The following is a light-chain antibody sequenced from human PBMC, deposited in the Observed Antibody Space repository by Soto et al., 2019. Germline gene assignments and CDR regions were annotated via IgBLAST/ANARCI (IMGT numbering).Light chain of an antibody. J-gene: IGLJ3*02. V-gene: IGLV2-14*03. Sequence: QSVLTQPTSVSGSPGQSITISCNGSSSDVGGYNYVSWYQQHPGRAPKLIIHEVTNRPSGISDRFSGSKSGNTASLTITGLQTDDEADYYCSSYTHSTSLVFGGGTQLTVL. CDR1: SSDVGGYNY. CDR2: EVT. CDR3: SSYTHSTSLV.